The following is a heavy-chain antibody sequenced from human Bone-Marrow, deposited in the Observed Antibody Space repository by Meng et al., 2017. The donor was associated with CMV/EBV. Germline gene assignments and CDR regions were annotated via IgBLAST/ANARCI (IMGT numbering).Heavy chain of an antibody. CDR2: ISGSGGST. J-gene: IGHJ4*02. CDR1: GFTFSSYA. D-gene: IGHD2-15*01. Sequence: GESLKISCAASGFTFSSYAMSWVRQAPGKGLEWVSAISGSGGSTYYADSVKGRFTISRDNSKNTLYLQMNSLRAEDTAVYYCAKTLGYCSGGTCYKFDYWGQGTLVTVSS. CDR3: AKTLGYCSGGTCYKFDY. V-gene: IGHV3-23*01.